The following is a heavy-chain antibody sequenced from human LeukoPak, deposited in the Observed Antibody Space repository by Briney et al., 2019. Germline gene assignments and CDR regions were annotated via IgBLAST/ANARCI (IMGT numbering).Heavy chain of an antibody. V-gene: IGHV4-39*07. J-gene: IGHJ4*02. D-gene: IGHD6-13*01. CDR3: ARVGQQLVWGIDY. CDR2: IYYSGST. Sequence: SETLSLTCTVSGDSISSSDSSWGWIRQPPGKGLEWIGTIYYSGSTYYNPSLKSRVTISVDTSKNQFSLKLSSVTAADTAVYYCARVGQQLVWGIDYWGQGTLVTVSS. CDR1: GDSISSSDSS.